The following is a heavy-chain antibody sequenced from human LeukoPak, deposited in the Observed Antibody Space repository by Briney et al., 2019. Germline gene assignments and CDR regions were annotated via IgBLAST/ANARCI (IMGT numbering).Heavy chain of an antibody. CDR1: GYTFTSYG. J-gene: IGHJ5*02. CDR2: ISAYNGNT. V-gene: IGHV1-18*01. D-gene: IGHD3-10*01. CDR3: ARENTMVRGVTRVDP. Sequence: ASVKVSCKASGYTFTSYGISWVRQAPGQGLEWMGWISAYNGNTNYAQKLQGRVTMTTDTSTSTAYMEPRSLRSDDTAVYYCARENTMVRGVTRVDPWGQGTLVTVSS.